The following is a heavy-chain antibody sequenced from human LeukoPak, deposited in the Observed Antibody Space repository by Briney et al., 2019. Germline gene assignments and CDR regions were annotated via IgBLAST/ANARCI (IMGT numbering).Heavy chain of an antibody. Sequence: SETLSLTCAVYGGSFSGYYWSWIRQPPGKGLEWIGEINHSGSTNYNPSLKSRVTISVDTSKNQFSLKLSSVTAADTAVYYCARGSLVSGYYYYMDVWGKGTTVTVSS. J-gene: IGHJ6*03. D-gene: IGHD2-15*01. V-gene: IGHV4-34*01. CDR1: GGSFSGYY. CDR3: ARGSLVSGYYYYMDV. CDR2: INHSGST.